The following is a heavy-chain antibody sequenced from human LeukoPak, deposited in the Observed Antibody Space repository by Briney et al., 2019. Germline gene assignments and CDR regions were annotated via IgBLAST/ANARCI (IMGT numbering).Heavy chain of an antibody. CDR2: ICGRGGSA. Sequence: GGSLRLSCAASGFTFTNYDMNWVRQAPGKGLEWVSVICGRGGSAYYADSVRGRFTISRDDSKNTLYLQMNSLSAEDTAVYFCARSQAASCYDVIDYWGQGTLVSVSS. D-gene: IGHD2-2*01. CDR1: GFTFTNYD. J-gene: IGHJ4*02. CDR3: ARSQAASCYDVIDY. V-gene: IGHV3-23*01.